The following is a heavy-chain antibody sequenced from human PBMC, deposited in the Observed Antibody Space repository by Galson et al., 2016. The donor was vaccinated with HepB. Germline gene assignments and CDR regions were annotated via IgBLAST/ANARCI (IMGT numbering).Heavy chain of an antibody. CDR2: INHSGTI. J-gene: IGHJ5*02. D-gene: IGHD2-2*01. CDR1: GGSFSDYY. Sequence: TLSLTCAVYGGSFSDYYWSWIRQPPGKGLEWIGEINHSGTINYNPSLKSRVTISVDTSKNQFSLNLGSATAADTAVYYCARRTVVPTAGNWFDPWGQGTLVTVSS. V-gene: IGHV4-34*01. CDR3: ARRTVVPTAGNWFDP.